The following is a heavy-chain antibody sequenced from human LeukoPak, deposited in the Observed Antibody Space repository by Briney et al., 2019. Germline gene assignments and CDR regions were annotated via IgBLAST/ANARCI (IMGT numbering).Heavy chain of an antibody. D-gene: IGHD4-17*01. CDR1: GFTFDDYA. J-gene: IGHJ4*02. CDR2: ISWNSGSI. Sequence: GGSLRLSCAASGFTFDDYAMHWVRQAPGKGLEWVSGISWNSGSIGYADSVKGRFTISRDNSKNTLFLQMNSLRSEDMGIYYCAKGDYGDFLYYFNYWGQGTLVTVSS. CDR3: AKGDYGDFLYYFNY. V-gene: IGHV3-9*03.